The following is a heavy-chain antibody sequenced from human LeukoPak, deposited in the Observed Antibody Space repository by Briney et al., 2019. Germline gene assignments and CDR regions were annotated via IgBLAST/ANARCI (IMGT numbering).Heavy chain of an antibody. CDR1: GFTFSIAW. J-gene: IGHJ3*02. CDR2: IKSRGDGETR. CDR3: AAVGEWLSNAFNT. D-gene: IGHD3-3*01. V-gene: IGHV3-15*01. Sequence: PGGSLSLSCAASGFTFSIAWMSWVRHAPGPGLEWGGRIKSRGDGETRDYAAPVEDRFIISRDDSKNTLYLQMNSLRTEDTAIYYCAAVGEWLSNAFNTWGQGTLVTVSA.